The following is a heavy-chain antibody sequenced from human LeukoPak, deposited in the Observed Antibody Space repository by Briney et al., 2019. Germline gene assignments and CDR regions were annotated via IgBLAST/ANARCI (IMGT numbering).Heavy chain of an antibody. D-gene: IGHD3-22*01. J-gene: IGHJ4*02. CDR2: TRSKAYGGTT. Sequence: SGGSLRLSCTASGFTFGDYAMSWVRQAPGKGLEWGGFTRSKAYGGTTEYAPCVKGRFTISRDDSKSIAYLQMNSLRAEDTAVYYCAKEVATEYYYDSSGYYPDYWGEGTLVTVSS. CDR3: AKEVATEYYYDSSGYYPDY. V-gene: IGHV3-49*04. CDR1: GFTFGDYA.